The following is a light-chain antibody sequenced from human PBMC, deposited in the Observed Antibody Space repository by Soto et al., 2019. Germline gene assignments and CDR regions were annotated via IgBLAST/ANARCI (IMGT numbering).Light chain of an antibody. J-gene: IGLJ2*01. Sequence: QSVLTQPPSVSGALGQRVTISCTGSRSNIGAGYDVHWYQQLPGTAPKLLIYGNSNRPSGVPDRFSGSKSGTSASLAITGLQAEDEADYYCQSYDSSLSGSVFGGGTKVTVL. CDR3: QSYDSSLSGSV. CDR2: GNS. V-gene: IGLV1-40*01. CDR1: RSNIGAGYD.